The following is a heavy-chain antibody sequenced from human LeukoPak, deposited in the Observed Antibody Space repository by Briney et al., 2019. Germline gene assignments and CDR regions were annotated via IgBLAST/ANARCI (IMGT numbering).Heavy chain of an antibody. J-gene: IGHJ4*02. CDR1: GFTFSSYG. Sequence: GGSLRLSCAASGFTFSSYGMHWVRQAPGKGLEWVAFIRYDGSNKYYADSVKGRFTISRDNSKNTLYLQMNSLRAEDTAVYYCTRAGPSSSWHQFDYWGQGTLVTVSS. V-gene: IGHV3-30*02. CDR3: TRAGPSSSWHQFDY. CDR2: IRYDGSNK. D-gene: IGHD6-13*01.